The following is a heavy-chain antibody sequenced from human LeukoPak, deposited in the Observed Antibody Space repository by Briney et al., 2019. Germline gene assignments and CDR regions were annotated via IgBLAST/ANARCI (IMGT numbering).Heavy chain of an antibody. CDR1: GGSFSGYY. Sequence: PSETLSLTCAVYGGSFSGYYWSWIRQPPGKGLEWIGEINHSGGTNYNPSLKSRVTISVDTSKNQFSLKLSSVTAADTAVYCCASLWPYQLSAFDIWGQGTMVTVSS. D-gene: IGHD2-2*01. J-gene: IGHJ3*02. V-gene: IGHV4-34*01. CDR3: ASLWPYQLSAFDI. CDR2: INHSGGT.